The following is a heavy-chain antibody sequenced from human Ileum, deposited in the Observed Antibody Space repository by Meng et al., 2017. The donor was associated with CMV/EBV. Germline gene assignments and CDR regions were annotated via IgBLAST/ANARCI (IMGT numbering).Heavy chain of an antibody. D-gene: IGHD6-19*01. Sequence: SINTHNYYWGWIRQPPGTRLEWIGSVYTSGSTSYSPSLQSRVTISVDLSKNQFSLNLSSVTAADTAVYYCARRTYSSSEFSGISFDYWGQGTLVTVSS. CDR2: VYTSGST. V-gene: IGHV4-39*01. CDR3: ARRTYSSSEFSGISFDY. CDR1: SINTHNYY. J-gene: IGHJ4*02.